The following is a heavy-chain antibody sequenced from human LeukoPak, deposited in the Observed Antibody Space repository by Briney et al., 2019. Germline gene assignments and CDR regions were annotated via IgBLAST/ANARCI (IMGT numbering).Heavy chain of an antibody. CDR3: ARSYSDYDYFNNWFDP. CDR1: GFSLSTSGVG. CDR2: IYWNDDK. J-gene: IGHJ5*02. D-gene: IGHD5-12*01. Sequence: SGPTLVKPTQTLTLTCTFSGFSLSTSGVGVGWIRRPPGKALEWLALIYWNDDKRYSPSLKSRLTISKDTSKNQVVLTMTNMDPVDTATYYCARSYSDYDYFNNWFDPWGQGTLVTVSS. V-gene: IGHV2-5*01.